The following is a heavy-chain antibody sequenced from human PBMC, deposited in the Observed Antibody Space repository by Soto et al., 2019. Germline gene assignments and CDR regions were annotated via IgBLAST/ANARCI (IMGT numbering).Heavy chain of an antibody. D-gene: IGHD3-22*01. V-gene: IGHV4-39*07. CDR2: MLYSGLT. CDR1: GYSVSSSDYY. CDR3: ARTYYYDSSGYYPPPAFDI. Sequence: SETLSLTCSVSGYSVSSSDYYWAWIRQPPGKGLEWIGSMLYSGLTYYNPSLKSRVTISVDTSKNQFSLKLSSVTAADTAVYYCARTYYYDSSGYYPPPAFDIWGQGTMVTVSS. J-gene: IGHJ3*02.